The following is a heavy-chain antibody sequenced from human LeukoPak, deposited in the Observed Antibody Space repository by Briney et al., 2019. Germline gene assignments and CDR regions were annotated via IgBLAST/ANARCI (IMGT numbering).Heavy chain of an antibody. J-gene: IGHJ4*02. D-gene: IGHD6-19*01. CDR1: GGTFSSYA. V-gene: IGHV1-69*13. Sequence: ASVEVSCKASGGTFSSYAISWVRQAPGQGLEWMGGIIPIFGTANYAQKFQGRVTITADESTSTAYMELSSLRSEDTAVYYCARHSSGWQYYFDYWGQGTLVTVSS. CDR3: ARHSSGWQYYFDY. CDR2: IIPIFGTA.